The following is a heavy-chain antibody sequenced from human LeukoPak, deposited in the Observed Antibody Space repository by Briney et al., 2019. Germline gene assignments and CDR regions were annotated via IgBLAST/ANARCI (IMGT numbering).Heavy chain of an antibody. CDR2: ISSSSSYI. J-gene: IGHJ6*03. CDR3: ARRAGERGDYPYYYYYYMDV. D-gene: IGHD4-17*01. CDR1: GFTFSSYR. V-gene: IGHV3-21*01. Sequence: GGSLRLSCAASGFTFSSYRMNWVRQAPGKGLEWVSSISSSSSYIYYADSVKGRFTISRDNAKNSLYLQMNSLRAEDTAVYYCARRAGERGDYPYYYYYYMDVWGKGTTVTVSS.